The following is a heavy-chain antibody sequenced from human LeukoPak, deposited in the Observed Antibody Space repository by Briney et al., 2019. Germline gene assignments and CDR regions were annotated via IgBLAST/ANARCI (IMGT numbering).Heavy chain of an antibody. Sequence: QTGGSLTLSCAASGFTFSTYLMSWVRQAPGKGLEWVSAISGSGGNTYYADSVKGRFTISRDNSKNTLYLQMNSLRAEDTAVYYCAKLSVPYNFDYWGQGTLVTVSS. CDR3: AKLSVPYNFDY. CDR2: ISGSGGNT. D-gene: IGHD3-16*01. CDR1: GFTFSTYL. V-gene: IGHV3-23*01. J-gene: IGHJ4*02.